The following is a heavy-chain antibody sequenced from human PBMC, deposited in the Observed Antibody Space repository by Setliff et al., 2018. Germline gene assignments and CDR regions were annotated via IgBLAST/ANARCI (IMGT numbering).Heavy chain of an antibody. D-gene: IGHD3-3*01. J-gene: IGHJ4*02. CDR1: GYTFTSYG. Sequence: ASVKVSCKASGYTFTSYGISWVRQAPGQGLEWMGWISAYNGNTNYAQKLQGRVTMTTDTSTSTAYMELRSLRSDDTAVYYCARVPTYYDFWSGYYKAYYFDYWGQGTLVTVSS. V-gene: IGHV1-18*01. CDR3: ARVPTYYDFWSGYYKAYYFDY. CDR2: ISAYNGNT.